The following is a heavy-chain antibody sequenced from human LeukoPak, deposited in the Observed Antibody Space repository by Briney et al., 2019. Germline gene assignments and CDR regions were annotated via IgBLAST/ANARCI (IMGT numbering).Heavy chain of an antibody. CDR3: AKDAERGFDYSNSLQY. CDR1: GFTYSHYG. V-gene: IGHV3-33*06. Sequence: GGSLRLSCAASGFTYSHYGMHWVRQAPGKGLEWVAVIWSDGTEQYYADAVKGRFTISRDNSRNTLYLQTNSLRAEDTAVYYCAKDAERGFDYSNSLQYWGQGTLVTVSS. J-gene: IGHJ4*02. CDR2: IWSDGTEQ. D-gene: IGHD4-11*01.